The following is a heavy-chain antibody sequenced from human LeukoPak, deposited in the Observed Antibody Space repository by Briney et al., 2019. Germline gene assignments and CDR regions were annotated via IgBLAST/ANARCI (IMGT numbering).Heavy chain of an antibody. CDR1: GYTFTGYY. Sequence: ASVKVSCKASGYTFTGYYIHWVRQAPGQGLEWMGWINPNSGGTNYAQKFQGRVTMTRDTSISTAYMELSRLRSEDTAVYYCARGHGSSGHDAFDIWGQGTMVTVSS. V-gene: IGHV1-2*02. CDR2: INPNSGGT. J-gene: IGHJ3*02. CDR3: ARGHGSSGHDAFDI. D-gene: IGHD3-22*01.